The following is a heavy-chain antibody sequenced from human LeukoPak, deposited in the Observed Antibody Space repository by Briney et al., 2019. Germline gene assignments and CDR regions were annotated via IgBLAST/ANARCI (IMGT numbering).Heavy chain of an antibody. J-gene: IGHJ6*02. V-gene: IGHV3-21*01. CDR3: ARVTGPASYYYYGMDV. Sequence: GASLRLSCAASGFTFSSYSMNWVRQAPGKGLEWVSSISSSSSYIYYADSVKGRFTISRDNAKNSLYLQMNSLRAEDTAVYYCARVTGPASYYYYGMDVWGQGTTVTVSS. CDR2: ISSSSSYI. CDR1: GFTFSSYS.